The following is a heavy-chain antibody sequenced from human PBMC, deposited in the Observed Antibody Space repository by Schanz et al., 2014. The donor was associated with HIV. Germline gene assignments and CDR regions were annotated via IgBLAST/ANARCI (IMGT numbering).Heavy chain of an antibody. D-gene: IGHD5-18*01. Sequence: VQLVESGGGVVQPGRSLRLSCAASGFTFSSYGMHWVRQAPGKGLEWVAVIWYDGSNKYYADSVKGRFTISRDNSKNTLYLQMNSLRAEDTAMYYCAKDLPQPWFTYWGQGTLVTVSS. V-gene: IGHV3-33*06. J-gene: IGHJ4*02. CDR1: GFTFSSYG. CDR3: AKDLPQPWFTY. CDR2: IWYDGSNK.